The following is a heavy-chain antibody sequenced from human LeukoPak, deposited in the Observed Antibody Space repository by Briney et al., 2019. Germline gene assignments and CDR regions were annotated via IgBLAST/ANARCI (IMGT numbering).Heavy chain of an antibody. Sequence: GGSLRLSCVASGFTSSNYAMNWVRQAPGKGLDWVSTISVGHSTNYADSVKGRFTISRDNSKNTLYLQMNSLRAEDTAVYYCAKGTQFGSTHWFDPWGQGTLVTVSS. D-gene: IGHD3-16*01. CDR2: ISVGHST. CDR1: GFTSSNYA. J-gene: IGHJ5*02. V-gene: IGHV3-23*01. CDR3: AKGTQFGSTHWFDP.